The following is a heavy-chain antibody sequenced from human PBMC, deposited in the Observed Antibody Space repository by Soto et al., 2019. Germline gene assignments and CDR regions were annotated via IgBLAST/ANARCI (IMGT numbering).Heavy chain of an antibody. Sequence: SVKVSRKASGGTFSSYAISWVQQAPGQGLEWMGGSIPIFGTANYAQKFQGRVTITADESTSTAYMGRSSLRSEDTAVYYGARGVRVLVPAAQCGNWFDPWGQGTLGTVS. CDR2: SIPIFGTA. V-gene: IGHV1-69*13. J-gene: IGHJ5*02. D-gene: IGHD2-2*01. CDR3: ARGVRVLVPAAQCGNWFDP. CDR1: GGTFSSYA.